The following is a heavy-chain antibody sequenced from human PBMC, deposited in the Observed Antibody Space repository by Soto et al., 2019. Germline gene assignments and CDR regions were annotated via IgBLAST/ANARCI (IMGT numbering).Heavy chain of an antibody. D-gene: IGHD6-6*01. V-gene: IGHV4-34*01. J-gene: IGHJ6*02. CDR1: GGSFSGYY. Sequence: NPSETLSLTCAVYGGSFSGYYWSWIRQPPGKGLEWIGEINHSGSTNYNPSLKSRVTISVDTSKNQFSLKLSSVTAADTAVYYCARRGGGLYSSSFWVYYYYGMDVWGQGTTVTVSS. CDR3: ARRGGGLYSSSFWVYYYYGMDV. CDR2: INHSGST.